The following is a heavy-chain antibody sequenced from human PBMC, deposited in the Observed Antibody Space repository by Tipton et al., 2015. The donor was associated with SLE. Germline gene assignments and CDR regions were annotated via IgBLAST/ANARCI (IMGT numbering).Heavy chain of an antibody. CDR2: IYYSGST. Sequence: TLSLTCTVSGGSISSYYWSWIRQPPGKGLEWIGYIYYSGSTNYNPSLKSRVTISVDTSKNQFSLKLSSVTAADTAVYYCARVPYYDFWSGYDDAFDIWGQGTMVTVSS. CDR3: ARVPYYDFWSGYDDAFDI. CDR1: GGSISSYY. D-gene: IGHD3-3*01. V-gene: IGHV4-59*01. J-gene: IGHJ3*02.